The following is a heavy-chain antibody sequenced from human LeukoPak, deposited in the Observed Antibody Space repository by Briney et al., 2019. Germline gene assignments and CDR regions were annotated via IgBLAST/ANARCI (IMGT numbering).Heavy chain of an antibody. V-gene: IGHV1-69*04. CDR1: GGTFSSYV. CDR3: ARDRGSDYGDLFDY. J-gene: IGHJ4*02. D-gene: IGHD4-17*01. CDR2: IIPILDIA. Sequence: SVKVSCKASGGTFSSYVITWVRQAPGQGLEWMGRIIPILDIADYAQKFQGRVTITADKSTSTAYMELSSLRSEDTAVYYCARDRGSDYGDLFDYWGQGTLVTVSS.